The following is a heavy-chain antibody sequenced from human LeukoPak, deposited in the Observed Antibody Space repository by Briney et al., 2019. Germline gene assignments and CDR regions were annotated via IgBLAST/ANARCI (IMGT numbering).Heavy chain of an antibody. CDR2: INPNSGGT. CDR3: ARDTGFPFFDF. J-gene: IGHJ4*01. V-gene: IGHV1-2*02. CDR1: GYTFTGFY. Sequence: GASVKVSCKASGYTFTGFYIHWVRQAPGQGLDWMGWINPNSGGTNYAQKFQGRITMTRDTSISTAYMELNRLTSDDTAVYYCARDTGFPFFDFWGHGALVTVSS.